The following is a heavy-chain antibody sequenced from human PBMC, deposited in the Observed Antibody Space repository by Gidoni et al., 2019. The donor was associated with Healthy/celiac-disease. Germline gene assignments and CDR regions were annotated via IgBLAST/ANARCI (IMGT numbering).Heavy chain of an antibody. J-gene: IGHJ6*02. Sequence: EVQLVESGGGLVQPGGSLRLSCAASGFTISSYEMNWVRQAPVKGLEWVSYISSSGSTIYYADSVKGRFTISRDNAKNSLYLQMNSLRAEDTAVYYCAREGSLAYCGGDCYSYGMDVWGQGTTVTVSS. CDR3: AREGSLAYCGGDCYSYGMDV. CDR1: GFTISSYE. V-gene: IGHV3-48*03. D-gene: IGHD2-21*01. CDR2: ISSSGSTI.